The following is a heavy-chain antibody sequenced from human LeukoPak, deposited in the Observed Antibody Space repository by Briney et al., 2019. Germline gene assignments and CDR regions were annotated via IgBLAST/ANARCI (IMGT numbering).Heavy chain of an antibody. J-gene: IGHJ4*02. CDR3: AKDLRTTVTTLYY. Sequence: GGSLRLSCAASGFTFSSYGMHWVRQAPGKGLEWVAFIRYDGSNKYYADSVKGRFTISRDNSKNTLYLQMNSLRAEDTAVYYCAKDLRTTVTTLYYWGQGTLVTVSS. CDR1: GFTFSSYG. CDR2: IRYDGSNK. V-gene: IGHV3-30*02. D-gene: IGHD4-17*01.